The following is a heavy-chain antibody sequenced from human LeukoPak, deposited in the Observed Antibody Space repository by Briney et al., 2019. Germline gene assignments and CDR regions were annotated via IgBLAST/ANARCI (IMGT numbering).Heavy chain of an antibody. Sequence: PGGSLRLSCAASGFTASSRTMIWVRQAPGKGLECVSHIRSDTTTEYAEYVKGRFTISRDDSKNTVYLQMNSLRVEGTSVYYCARRRGGYGDGDFDYWGQGTLVTVSS. CDR1: GFTASSRT. V-gene: IGHV3-66*04. D-gene: IGHD4-17*01. CDR2: IRSDTTT. CDR3: ARRRGGYGDGDFDY. J-gene: IGHJ4*02.